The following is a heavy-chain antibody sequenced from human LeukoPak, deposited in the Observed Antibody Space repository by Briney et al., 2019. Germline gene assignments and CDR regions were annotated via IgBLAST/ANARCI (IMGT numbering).Heavy chain of an antibody. CDR3: ARKQTGTMYDV. Sequence: KPSETLSLTCIVPGGSISSSSYYWAWIRQSPGKGLEWIGTFSSGGSAYYNPSLTSRVSISEDTSDNQFSLRLYSVTAADTAVYYCARKQTGTMYDVWGQGTQVTVSS. CDR2: FSSGGSA. V-gene: IGHV4-39*07. J-gene: IGHJ4*02. CDR1: GGSISSSSYY. D-gene: IGHD1-7*01.